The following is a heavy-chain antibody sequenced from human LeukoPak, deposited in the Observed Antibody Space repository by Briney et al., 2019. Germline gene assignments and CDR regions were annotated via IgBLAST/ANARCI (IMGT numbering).Heavy chain of an antibody. D-gene: IGHD6-19*01. V-gene: IGHV1-46*01. CDR3: ARAVDSGSYGMDV. CDR1: GYTFITYY. J-gene: IGHJ6*02. CDR2: INPSGGST. Sequence: GASVKVSCKASGYTFITYYMHWVRQAPGQGLEWMGIINPSGGSTTYAQKFQGRVTMTRDTSTSIIYMELSSLKSEDTAVYYCARAVDSGSYGMDVWGQGTTVTVSS.